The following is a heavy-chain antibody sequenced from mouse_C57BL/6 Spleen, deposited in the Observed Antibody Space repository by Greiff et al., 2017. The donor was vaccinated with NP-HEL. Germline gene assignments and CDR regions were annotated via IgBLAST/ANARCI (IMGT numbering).Heavy chain of an antibody. D-gene: IGHD1-1*01. V-gene: IGHV1-64*01. J-gene: IGHJ2*01. CDR3: ARSITTVVAEYFDY. CDR2: IHPNSGST. CDR1: GYTFTSYW. Sequence: KQPGAELVKPWASVKLSCKASGYTFTSYWMHWVKQRPGQGLEWIGMIHPNSGSTNYNEKFKSKATLTVDKSSSTAYMQLSSLTSEDSAVYYCARSITTVVAEYFDYWGQGTTLTVSS.